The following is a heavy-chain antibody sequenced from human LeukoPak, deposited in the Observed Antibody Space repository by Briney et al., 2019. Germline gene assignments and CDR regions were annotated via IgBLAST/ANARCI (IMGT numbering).Heavy chain of an antibody. D-gene: IGHD1-14*01. CDR2: IRAYNGNT. CDR1: GYTFTSYG. J-gene: IGHJ4*02. CDR3: AMYKAETYDY. Sequence: GASVKVSSKASGYTFTSYGISWVRQAPGHGLEWMGWIRAYNGNTNYAQKLQGRVTMTTDTSTSTAYMELRSLRSDDTAVYYCAMYKAETYDYWGQGTLVTVSS. V-gene: IGHV1-18*01.